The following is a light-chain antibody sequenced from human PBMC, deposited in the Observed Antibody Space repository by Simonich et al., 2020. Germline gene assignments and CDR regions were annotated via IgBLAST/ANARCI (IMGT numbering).Light chain of an antibody. V-gene: IGKV2-28*01. CDR3: MQSIQLPLT. CDR1: QSLLHSNGYNY. CDR2: LGS. Sequence: DIVMTQSPLSLPVTPGEPASISCRSSQSLLHSNGYNYLDWYLQKPGQSPQLLIYLGSNRASGVPDRFSSSGSGTDFTLKISRVEAEDVGVYYCMQSIQLPLTFGGGTKVEIK. J-gene: IGKJ4*01.